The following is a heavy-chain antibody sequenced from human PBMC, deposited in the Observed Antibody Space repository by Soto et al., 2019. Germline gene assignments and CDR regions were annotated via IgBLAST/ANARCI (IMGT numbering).Heavy chain of an antibody. J-gene: IGHJ4*02. CDR2: IHTYNGNT. D-gene: IGHD4-17*01. CDR1: GYTFTSCG. CDR3: ARDSDYIIAY. V-gene: IGHV1-18*01. Sequence: ASVKVSCKASGYTFTSCGIGWVRQAPGQGLEWVGWIHTYNGNTNFAQKLQGRVTLTTDTSTSTAYMELRSLRSDDTAVYYCARDSDYIIAYWGQGTLVTVSS.